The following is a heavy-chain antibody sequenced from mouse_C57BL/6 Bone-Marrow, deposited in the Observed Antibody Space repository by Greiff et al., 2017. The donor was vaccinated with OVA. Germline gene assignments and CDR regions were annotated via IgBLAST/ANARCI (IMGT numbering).Heavy chain of an antibody. J-gene: IGHJ3*01. CDR3: ARSYYDYSPWFAY. CDR1: GYTFTSYW. CDR2: IDPSDSYT. V-gene: IGHV1-69*01. D-gene: IGHD2-4*01. Sequence: VQLQQSGAELVMPGASVKLSCKASGYTFTSYWMHWVKQRPGQGLEWIGEIDPSDSYTNYNQKFKGKSTLTVDKSSSTAYMQLSSLTSEDSAVYYCARSYYDYSPWFAYWGQGTLVTVSA.